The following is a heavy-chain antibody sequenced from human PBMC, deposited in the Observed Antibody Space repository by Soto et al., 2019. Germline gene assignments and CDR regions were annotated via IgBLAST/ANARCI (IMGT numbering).Heavy chain of an antibody. CDR1: GGTFSSYA. CDR2: IIPIFGTA. D-gene: IGHD5-18*01. CDR3: ARGLYSYGFSAGGY. J-gene: IGHJ4*02. Sequence: QVQLVQSGAEVKKPGSSVKVSCTASGGTFSSYAISWVRQAPGQGLEWMGGIIPIFGTANYAQKFQGRVTITADESTSTAYMELSSLRSEDTAVYYCARGLYSYGFSAGGYWGQGTLVTVSS. V-gene: IGHV1-69*01.